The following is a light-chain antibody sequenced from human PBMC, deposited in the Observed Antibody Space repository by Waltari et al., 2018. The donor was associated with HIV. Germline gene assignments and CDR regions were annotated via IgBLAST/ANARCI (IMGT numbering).Light chain of an antibody. CDR2: GAS. CDR3: QQYGSSPPLT. Sequence: EIVLTQSPGTLSLSPGERATLSCRASQSVSRSYLAWYQQKPGEAPRLLIYGASSRASDVPDRFSGSGSGTDFTLTISRLEPADFAVYYCQQYGSSPPLTFGGGTKVEIK. J-gene: IGKJ4*01. V-gene: IGKV3-20*01. CDR1: QSVSRSY.